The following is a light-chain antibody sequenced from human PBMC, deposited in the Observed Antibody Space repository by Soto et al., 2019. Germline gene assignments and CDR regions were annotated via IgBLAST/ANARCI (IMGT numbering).Light chain of an antibody. V-gene: IGKV1-33*01. CDR2: DAS. CDR3: QQYDNLPIT. J-gene: IGKJ5*01. Sequence: DLQMTQSPSSLSASVGDRVTITCQASQDISNYLNWYQQKPGKAPKLLIYDASNLETGGPSRFSGSGSGTDFTFTSSSLQPEDIATYYCQQYDNLPITFGQGTRLEIK. CDR1: QDISNY.